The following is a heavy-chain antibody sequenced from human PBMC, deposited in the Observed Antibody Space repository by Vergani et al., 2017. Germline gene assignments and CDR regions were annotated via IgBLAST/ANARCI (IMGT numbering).Heavy chain of an antibody. D-gene: IGHD3-3*01. V-gene: IGHV1-18*01. CDR1: GYTFTSYG. CDR3: ARVSLRFLELRNNYGMDD. J-gene: IGHJ6*02. Sequence: QVQLVQSGDEVKKPGASVKVSCKASGYTFTSYGISWVRQAPGQGLEWMGWISAYNGNTNYAQKLQGRVTMTTDTSTSTAYMELRSLRSDDTAVYYCARVSLRFLELRNNYGMDDWGQGTTVTVSS. CDR2: ISAYNGNT.